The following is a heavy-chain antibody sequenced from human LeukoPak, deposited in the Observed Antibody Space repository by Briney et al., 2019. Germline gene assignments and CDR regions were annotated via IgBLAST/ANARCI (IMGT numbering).Heavy chain of an antibody. V-gene: IGHV3-21*01. J-gene: IGHJ3*02. CDR1: GFTFTSYT. Sequence: GGSLRLSCAASGFTFTSYTMNWVRQAPGKGLEWVSSISSSGSDIYYADSVEGRFTISRDSAKDSLYLQMNSLRAEDAAVYYCAGSRRDGYNYPGGTDAFDIWGQGTMVTVSS. D-gene: IGHD5-24*01. CDR2: ISSSGSDI. CDR3: AGSRRDGYNYPGGTDAFDI.